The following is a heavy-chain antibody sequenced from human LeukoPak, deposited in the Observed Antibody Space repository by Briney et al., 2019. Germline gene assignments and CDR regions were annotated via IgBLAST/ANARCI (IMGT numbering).Heavy chain of an antibody. CDR1: GGSISSSSYY. V-gene: IGHV4-39*07. CDR3: ARSDVDTAMVFDY. J-gene: IGHJ4*02. CDR2: IYYSGST. D-gene: IGHD5-18*01. Sequence: SETLSLTCTVSGGSISSSSYYWGWIRQPPGKGLEWIGSIYYSGSTYYNPSLKSRVTISVDTSKNQFSPKLSSVTAADTAVYYCARSDVDTAMVFDYWGQGTLVTVSS.